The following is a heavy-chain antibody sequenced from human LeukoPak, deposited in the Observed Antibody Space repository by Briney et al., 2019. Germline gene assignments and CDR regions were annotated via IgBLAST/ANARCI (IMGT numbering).Heavy chain of an antibody. CDR3: ARESGYTYGA. CDR1: GFIFSDYY. Sequence: GGSLRLSCAASGFIFSDYYMSWIRQAPGKGLECLSYISSSGSYTKYAESVKGRFTISRDNAKNSLYLQMNSLRAEDTAVYYCARESGYTYGAWGQGTLVTVSS. J-gene: IGHJ4*02. V-gene: IGHV3-11*06. D-gene: IGHD6-13*01. CDR2: ISSSGSYT.